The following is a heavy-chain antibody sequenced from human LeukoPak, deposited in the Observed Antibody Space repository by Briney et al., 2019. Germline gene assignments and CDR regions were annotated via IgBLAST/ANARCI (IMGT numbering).Heavy chain of an antibody. Sequence: SQTLSLTCTFSGASISNYYCSWIRQPPGKGLEWIGYIHYSGIINYNPSLRGRATMSVDTSKNQLSLKVSSVTAADTAVYYCTTILYGANGFDYWGQGTLVTVSP. CDR3: TTILYGANGFDY. D-gene: IGHD4/OR15-4a*01. CDR1: GASISNYY. J-gene: IGHJ4*02. V-gene: IGHV4-59*01. CDR2: IHYSGII.